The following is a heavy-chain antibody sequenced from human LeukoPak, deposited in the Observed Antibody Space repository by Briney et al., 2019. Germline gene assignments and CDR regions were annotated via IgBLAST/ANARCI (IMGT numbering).Heavy chain of an antibody. CDR2: VYYSGDT. D-gene: IGHD1-26*01. J-gene: IGHJ5*02. CDR1: GASISSYY. Sequence: SETLSLTCTVSGASISSYYWSWIRQPPGKGLEWIAYVYYSGDTNYNPSLKSRVTISVDTSKNQFSLKLSSVTAADTAVYYCARGVGWFDPWGQGTLVTVSS. CDR3: ARGVGWFDP. V-gene: IGHV4-59*12.